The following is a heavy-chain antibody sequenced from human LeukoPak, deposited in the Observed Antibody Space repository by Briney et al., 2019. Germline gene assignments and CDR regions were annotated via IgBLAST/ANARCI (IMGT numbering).Heavy chain of an antibody. V-gene: IGHV3-48*03. D-gene: IGHD1-1*01. CDR1: GITLSSYE. J-gene: IGHJ5*02. Sequence: QPGGSLRLSCAASGITLSSYEMNWVRQAPGKGLEWVSYMSSSGNNIYYADSVKGRFTISRDNAKNSLYLQMNSLRVEDTAVYYCARATVSSTDNWFDPWGQGTLVTVSS. CDR2: MSSSGNNI. CDR3: ARATVSSTDNWFDP.